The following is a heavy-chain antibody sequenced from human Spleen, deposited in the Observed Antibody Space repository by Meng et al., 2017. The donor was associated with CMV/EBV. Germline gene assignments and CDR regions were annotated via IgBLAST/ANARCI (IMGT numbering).Heavy chain of an antibody. V-gene: IGHV1-18*01. J-gene: IGHJ4*02. D-gene: IGHD3-10*01. Sequence: ASVKVSCKASGYTFTSYGISWVRQAPGQGLEWMGWISAYNGNTNYAQKLQGRVTMTTDTSTSTAYMELRSLRSDDTAVYYCARDAPPLLWFGELLFDYWGQGTLVTVSS. CDR1: GYTFTSYG. CDR2: ISAYNGNT. CDR3: ARDAPPLLWFGELLFDY.